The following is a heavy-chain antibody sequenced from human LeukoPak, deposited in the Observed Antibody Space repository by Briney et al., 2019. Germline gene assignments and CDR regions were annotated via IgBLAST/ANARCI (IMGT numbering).Heavy chain of an antibody. CDR3: VKEYLSGGSCYPPVENCGMDV. CDR2: ISWNSDSI. D-gene: IGHD2-15*01. V-gene: IGHV3-9*01. J-gene: IGHJ6*02. CDR1: GFMFDDYA. Sequence: SLRLSCAASGFMFDDYAMHWVRQAPGKGLEWVSGISWNSDSIGYVDSVKGRFTISRDNAKNSLYLQMNSLRPEDTALYYCVKEYLSGGSCYPPVENCGMDVWGQGTAVTVSS.